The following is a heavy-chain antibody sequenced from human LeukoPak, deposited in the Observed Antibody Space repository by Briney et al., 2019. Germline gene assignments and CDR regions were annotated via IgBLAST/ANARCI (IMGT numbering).Heavy chain of an antibody. CDR2: IYSSGTT. CDR3: ARVSPIPAAGSSYYFAMDV. Sequence: SETLSLTCTVSGGSISSYYWSWIRQPAAKGLEWIGRIYSSGTTTYNPSFKSRVTMSLDTSNNQLSLKLTSVTASDTAVYYCARVSPIPAAGSSYYFAMDVWGQGTTVTVSS. D-gene: IGHD6-13*01. J-gene: IGHJ6*02. V-gene: IGHV4-4*07. CDR1: GGSISSYY.